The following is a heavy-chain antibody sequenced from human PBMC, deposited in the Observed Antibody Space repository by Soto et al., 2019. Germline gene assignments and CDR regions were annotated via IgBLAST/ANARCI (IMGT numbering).Heavy chain of an antibody. CDR3: ATVLIAGRLHYYGMDV. V-gene: IGHV1-18*01. J-gene: IGHJ6*01. CDR1: GYPLTSYG. D-gene: IGHD6-6*01. CDR2: ISADNGNT. Sequence: SVKVPFPASGYPLTSYGIIWGRRSPGEGLEWMGWISADNGNTNYAQKLQGRVTMTTDTSTSTAYMELRSLRSDDTAVYYRATVLIAGRLHYYGMDVSGQGTTVTVSS.